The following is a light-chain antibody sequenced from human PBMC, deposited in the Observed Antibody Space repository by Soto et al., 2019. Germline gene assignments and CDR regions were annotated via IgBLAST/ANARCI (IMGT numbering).Light chain of an antibody. CDR1: SSNIGAGYP. J-gene: IGLJ1*01. CDR2: GNT. Sequence: QSVLTQPPSVSGAPGQRITISCTGSSSNIGAGYPVHWYQQLPGTAPNLLIFGNTIRPSGVPDRFSGSRSGLAITGLQAEDEADYYCQSYDSSLSGYVFGTGTKLTVL. V-gene: IGLV1-40*01. CDR3: QSYDSSLSGYV.